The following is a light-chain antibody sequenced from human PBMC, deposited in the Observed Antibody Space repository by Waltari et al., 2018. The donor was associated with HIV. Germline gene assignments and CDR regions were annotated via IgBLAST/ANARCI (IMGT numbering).Light chain of an antibody. CDR2: EGS. Sequence: QSALTQPASVSGSPGQSITIPCTGTSSDVGRYHLVSWYQQHPGKAPKLMIDEGSKRPSGVSNRFSGSKSGSTASLTISGLQAEDEAGYYCCSYAGSSPVLFGGGTKLTVL. V-gene: IGLV2-23*01. CDR3: CSYAGSSPVL. CDR1: SSDVGRYHL. J-gene: IGLJ2*01.